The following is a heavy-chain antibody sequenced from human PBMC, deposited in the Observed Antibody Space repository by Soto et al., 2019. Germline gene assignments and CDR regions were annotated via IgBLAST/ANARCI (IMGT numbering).Heavy chain of an antibody. CDR3: VRSPRYSGSYFLDY. J-gene: IGHJ4*02. V-gene: IGHV3-11*06. D-gene: IGHD1-26*01. CDR2: ISSSSSYT. Sequence: PSGSLRLSCAASGFTFRDYYMSWIRQAQGKGLGWLSYISSSSSYTIYADSVMGRFTISRDNAKNSLYVQMDSLTVDDTAVYYCVRSPRYSGSYFLDYWGQGTLVNVSS. CDR1: GFTFRDYY.